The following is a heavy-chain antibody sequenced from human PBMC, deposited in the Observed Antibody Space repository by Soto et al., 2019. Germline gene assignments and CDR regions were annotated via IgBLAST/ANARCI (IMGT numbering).Heavy chain of an antibody. D-gene: IGHD2-21*02. CDR1: GFSLTTGGVA. J-gene: IGHJ2*01. CDR3: AHSECRGADFYSRGYFGL. CDR2: IYWDDDK. V-gene: IGHV2-5*02. Sequence: QITLKESGPTLVKPTQTLTLTCTFSGFSLTTGGVAVGWIRQPPGKALEWLALIYWDDDKRYSPSLKSRLSNTKDTSKTQVVLTMTYMDPVDTATYYRAHSECRGADFYSRGYFGLWGRGTLVTVSS.